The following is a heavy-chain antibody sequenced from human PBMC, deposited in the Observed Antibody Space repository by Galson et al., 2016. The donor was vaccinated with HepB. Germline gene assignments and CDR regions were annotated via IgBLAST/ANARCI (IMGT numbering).Heavy chain of an antibody. CDR2: ISGNDSKT. V-gene: IGHV3-23*01. J-gene: IGHJ4*02. CDR1: GFTFSAYS. D-gene: IGHD5-24*01. Sequence: SLRLSCAASGFTFSAYSMTWVRQAPGKGLEWVSSISGNDSKTYYADSVKGRFTISRDNSKNTLYLQMNRLRTDDTAVFYCAKDGVARPGMAFDFWGQGTLVTVSS. CDR3: AKDGVARPGMAFDF.